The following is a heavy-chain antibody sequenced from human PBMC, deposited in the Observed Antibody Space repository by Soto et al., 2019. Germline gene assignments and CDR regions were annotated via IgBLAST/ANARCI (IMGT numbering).Heavy chain of an antibody. Sequence: EVQLLESGGGLVQPGGSLRLSCVASGFTFSVDAMSWVRQAPGKGLEWVSGISNSGDYTYYADSVKGRFTVSRDNSKNTLYLHMNSMRVEDTAIDYCANGLRFGDLWGQGTTVAVSS. D-gene: IGHD3-3*01. V-gene: IGHV3-23*01. CDR2: ISNSGDYT. CDR3: ANGLRFGDL. J-gene: IGHJ6*02. CDR1: GFTFSVDA.